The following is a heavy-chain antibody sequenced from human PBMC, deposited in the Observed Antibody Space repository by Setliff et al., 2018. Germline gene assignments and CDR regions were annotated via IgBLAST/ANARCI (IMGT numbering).Heavy chain of an antibody. CDR3: ARGGYSRGPPVYYFDY. Sequence: PSETLSLTCTVSGGSISSSSYYWGWIRQPPGKGLEWIGSIYYSGITYYNPSLKSRVTISVDTSKNQFSLKLSSVTAADTAVYYCARGGYSRGPPVYYFDYWGQGTLVTVSS. V-gene: IGHV4-39*01. CDR2: IYYSGIT. D-gene: IGHD5-12*01. CDR1: GGSISSSSYY. J-gene: IGHJ4*02.